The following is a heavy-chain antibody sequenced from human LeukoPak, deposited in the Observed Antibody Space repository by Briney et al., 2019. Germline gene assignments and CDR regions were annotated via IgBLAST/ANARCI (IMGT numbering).Heavy chain of an antibody. J-gene: IGHJ3*02. Sequence: PGGSLRLSCAASGFTFSSYGMHWVRQAPGKGLEWVAFIRYDGSNKYYADSVKGRFTISRDNSKNTLYLQMNSLRAEDTAVYYCANTVAGTSAFDIWGQGTMVTVSS. CDR3: ANTVAGTSAFDI. CDR2: IRYDGSNK. CDR1: GFTFSSYG. V-gene: IGHV3-30*02. D-gene: IGHD6-19*01.